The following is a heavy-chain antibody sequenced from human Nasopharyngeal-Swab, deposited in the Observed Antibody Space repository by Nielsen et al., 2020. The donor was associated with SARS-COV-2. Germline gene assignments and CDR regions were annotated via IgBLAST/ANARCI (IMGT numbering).Heavy chain of an antibody. CDR2: ISSSSSYI. V-gene: IGHV3-21*01. J-gene: IGHJ3*02. D-gene: IGHD3-22*01. CDR3: ARDSYYYDSSGMGPCAFDI. CDR1: GFTFSSYS. Sequence: GESLKISCAASGFTFSSYSMNWVRQAPGKGLEWVSSISSSSSYIYYADSVKGRFTISRDNAKNSLYLQMNSLRAEDTAVYYCARDSYYYDSSGMGPCAFDIWGQGTIVTVSS.